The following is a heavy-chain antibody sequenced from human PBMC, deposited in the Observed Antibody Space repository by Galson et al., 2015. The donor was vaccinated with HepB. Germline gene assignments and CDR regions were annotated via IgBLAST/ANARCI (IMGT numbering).Heavy chain of an antibody. D-gene: IGHD4-17*01. CDR1: GFIVTFYY. J-gene: IGHJ4*02. V-gene: IGHV3-22*01. Sequence: SLRLSCAASGFIVTFYYMSGVRRAPGKGLKCVGVIRNKTNHGTTEWTTSVKDTFTGFGCASIIYLQMKSLQAEDTALYYCAKDTVTTGLYYFDCWGQGTLVTVSS. CDR2: IRNKTNHGTT. CDR3: AKDTVTTGLYYFDC.